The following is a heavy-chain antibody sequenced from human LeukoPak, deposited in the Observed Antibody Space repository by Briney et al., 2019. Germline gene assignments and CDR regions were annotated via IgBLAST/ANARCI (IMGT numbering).Heavy chain of an antibody. D-gene: IGHD1-26*01. V-gene: IGHV4-39*01. CDR3: ARHTRVGSGDR. CDR2: IYYSVSSEST. J-gene: IGHJ5*02. CDR1: GTSISSTPYY. Sequence: SETLSLTCTVSGTSISSTPYYWGWIRQPPGKGLEWIATIYYSVSSESTSYNPSLKSRVTMSVDTSKNQLSLKLISVTAADTAVYYCARHTRVGSGDRWGQGTLVTVSS.